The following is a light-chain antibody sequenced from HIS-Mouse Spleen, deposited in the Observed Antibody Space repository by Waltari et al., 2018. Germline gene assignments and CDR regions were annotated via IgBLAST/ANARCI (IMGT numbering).Light chain of an antibody. CDR3: QVWDSSSDHVV. J-gene: IGLJ2*01. V-gene: IGLV3-21*03. CDR1: NLGSKS. Sequence: SYVLTQPPSVSVAPGKTARITWGGNNLGSKSVPWYQQKPGQAPVLVVYDDSDRPSGIPERFSGSNSGNTATLTISRVEAGDEADYYCQVWDSSSDHVVFGGGTKLTVL. CDR2: DDS.